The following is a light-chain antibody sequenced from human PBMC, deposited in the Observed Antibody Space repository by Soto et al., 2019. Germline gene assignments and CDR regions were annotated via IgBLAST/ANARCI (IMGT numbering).Light chain of an antibody. CDR2: DVT. CDR1: SSDVGGYIY. Sequence: QSALTQPASVSGSPGQSITISCTGTSSDVGGYIYVSWYQQHPGKAPKLMIYDVTSRPSGVSYRFSGSKSGNTASLTISGLQAEDEADYYCTSYTARRLYVLGRGTKVTVL. V-gene: IGLV2-14*01. CDR3: TSYTARRLYV. J-gene: IGLJ1*01.